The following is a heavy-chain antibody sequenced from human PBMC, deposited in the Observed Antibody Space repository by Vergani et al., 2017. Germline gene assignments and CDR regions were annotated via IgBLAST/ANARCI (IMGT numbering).Heavy chain of an antibody. J-gene: IGHJ5*02. D-gene: IGHD3-3*01. V-gene: IGHV4-38-2*01. CDR3: GRARITIFGVVIMRTRFDP. Sequence: QVQLQESGPGLVKPSETLSLTCAVSGYSISSGYYWGWIRQPPGKGLEWIGSIYHSGSTYYNPCLKSRVTIAVDTSKNQSSRRLSSVTAADTAVYYCGRARITIFGVVIMRTRFDPWGQGTLVTVSS. CDR1: GYSISSGYY. CDR2: IYHSGST.